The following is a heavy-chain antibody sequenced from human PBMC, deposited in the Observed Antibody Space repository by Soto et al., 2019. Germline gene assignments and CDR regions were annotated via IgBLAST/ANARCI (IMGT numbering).Heavy chain of an antibody. D-gene: IGHD3-22*01. V-gene: IGHV1-2*04. Sequence: ASVKVSCKASGYTFTGYYMHWVRQAPGQGLEWMGWINPNSGGTNYAQKFQGWVTMTRDTSISTAYMELSRLRSDDTAVYYCARDLRRYYDSSGPSGFDYWGQGTLVTVSS. CDR1: GYTFTGYY. CDR2: INPNSGGT. CDR3: ARDLRRYYDSSGPSGFDY. J-gene: IGHJ4*02.